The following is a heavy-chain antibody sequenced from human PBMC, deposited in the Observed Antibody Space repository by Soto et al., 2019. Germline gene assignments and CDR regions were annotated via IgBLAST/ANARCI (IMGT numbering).Heavy chain of an antibody. CDR2: IRPSGGRI. Sequence: EVPLLDSGGDLVQPGGSLRLSCVTSGFSFSTFAMGWFRRAPGKGLEWVSAIRPSGGRIYYAAPVRCRVSISRDDSKNTVYLQMDSLGPEDTAVYFCGRVAAGTRGWYTADPWCQGTRVIVSS. CDR3: GRVAAGTRGWYTADP. CDR1: GFSFSTFA. D-gene: IGHD6-19*01. J-gene: IGHJ5*02. V-gene: IGHV3-23*01.